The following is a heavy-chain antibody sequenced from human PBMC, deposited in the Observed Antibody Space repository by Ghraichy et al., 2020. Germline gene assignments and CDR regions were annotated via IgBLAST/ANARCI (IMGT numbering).Heavy chain of an antibody. CDR2: ISSNGGST. CDR3: AREPGYCSSTSCLYYGMDV. CDR1: GFTFSSYA. V-gene: IGHV3-64*01. Sequence: GGSLRLSCAASGFTFSSYAMHWVRQAPGKGLEYVSAISSNGGSTYYANSVKGRFTISRDNSKNTLYLQMGSLRAEDMAVYYCAREPGYCSSTSCLYYGMDVWGQGTTVTVSS. J-gene: IGHJ6*02. D-gene: IGHD2-2*01.